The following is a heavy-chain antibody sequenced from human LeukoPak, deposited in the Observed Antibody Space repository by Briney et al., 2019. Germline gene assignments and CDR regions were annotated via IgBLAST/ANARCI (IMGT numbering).Heavy chain of an antibody. CDR2: ILSSTSNT. V-gene: IGHV3-21*04. CDR1: GFTFSTYT. CDR3: ARAGSQQLVRGGSFDY. Sequence: GGSLRLSCAASGFTFSTYTMNWVRQAPGKGLEWVSSILSSTSNTYYADSVTGRFSISRDNAKNSLYLQMNSLRAEDTAVYYCARAGSQQLVRGGSFDYWGQGTLVTVSS. J-gene: IGHJ4*02. D-gene: IGHD6-13*01.